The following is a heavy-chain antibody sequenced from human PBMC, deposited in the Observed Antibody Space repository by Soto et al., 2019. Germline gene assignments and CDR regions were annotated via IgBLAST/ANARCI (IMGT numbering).Heavy chain of an antibody. CDR2: IYGHGNE. CDR1: GFSLTTSAAG. J-gene: IGHJ4*02. CDR3: AHKSYSGTYYYDY. V-gene: IGHV2-5*01. D-gene: IGHD1-26*01. Sequence: QITLKESGPPLVKPTQTLTLTCSFSGFSLTTSAAGVGWIRQTPGKALEWLAVIYGHGNERYNPSLKNRLTITKDTAKNQEVLTMTNMDPVDTATYYCAHKSYSGTYYYDYWGQGTLVTVSS.